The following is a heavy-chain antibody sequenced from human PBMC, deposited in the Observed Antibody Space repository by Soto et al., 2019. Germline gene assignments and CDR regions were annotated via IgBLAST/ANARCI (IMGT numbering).Heavy chain of an antibody. D-gene: IGHD3-22*01. J-gene: IGHJ3*02. CDR3: AVWYYDSSGYYGGQFDI. Sequence: GGSLRLSCAASGFTVSSNYISWVRQAPGKGLEWVSVIYSGGSTYYADSVKGRFTISRDNSKNTLYLQMNSLRAEDTAVYYCAVWYYDSSGYYGGQFDIWGQGTMVTVSS. CDR2: IYSGGST. V-gene: IGHV3-53*01. CDR1: GFTVSSNY.